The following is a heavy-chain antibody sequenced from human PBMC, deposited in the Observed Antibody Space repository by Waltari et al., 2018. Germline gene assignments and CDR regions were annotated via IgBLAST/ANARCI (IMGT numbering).Heavy chain of an antibody. V-gene: IGHV3-30*01. CDR2: ISYDGSNK. J-gene: IGHJ4*02. CDR3: ARAWGIAAAGTLHY. CDR1: GFTFSSYA. Sequence: QVQLVESGGGVVQPGRSLRLSCAASGFTFSSYAMHWVRQAPGKGLEWVAVISYDGSNKYYADSVKGRFTISRDNSKNTLYLQMNSLRAEDTAVYYCARAWGIAAAGTLHYWGQGTLVTVSS. D-gene: IGHD6-13*01.